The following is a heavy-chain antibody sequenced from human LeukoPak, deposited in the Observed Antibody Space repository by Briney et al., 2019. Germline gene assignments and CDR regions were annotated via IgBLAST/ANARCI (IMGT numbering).Heavy chain of an antibody. CDR1: GFTFSSYG. CDR3: ARDPHYYGSGTWGMDV. CDR2: IWYDGSNK. D-gene: IGHD3-10*01. J-gene: IGHJ6*04. Sequence: GGFLRLSCAASGFTFSSYGMHWVRQAPGKGLEWVAVIWYDGSNKYYADSVKGRFTISRDNSKNTLYLQMNSLRAEDTAVYYCARDPHYYGSGTWGMDVWGKGTTVTVSS. V-gene: IGHV3-33*01.